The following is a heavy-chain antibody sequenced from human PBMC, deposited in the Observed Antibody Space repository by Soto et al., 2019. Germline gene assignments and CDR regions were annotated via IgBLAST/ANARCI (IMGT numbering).Heavy chain of an antibody. Sequence: SETLSLTCTVSGGSISSYYWSWIRQPPGKGLEWIGYIYYSGSTNYNPSLKSRVTISVDTSKNQFSLKLSSVTAADTAVYYCARGTGYSSSWYFDYYYYGMDVWGQGTTVTVSS. V-gene: IGHV4-59*01. D-gene: IGHD6-13*01. CDR2: IYYSGST. CDR1: GGSISSYY. J-gene: IGHJ6*02. CDR3: ARGTGYSSSWYFDYYYYGMDV.